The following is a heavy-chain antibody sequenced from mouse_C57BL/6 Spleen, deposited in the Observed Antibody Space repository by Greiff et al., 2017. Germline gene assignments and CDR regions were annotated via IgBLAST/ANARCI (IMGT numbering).Heavy chain of an antibody. J-gene: IGHJ2*01. Sequence: VQLLQSGAELVRPGASVTLSCKASGYTFTDYEMHWVKQTPVHGLEWIGAIDPETGGTAYNQKFKGKAILTADKSSSPAYMELRSLTSEDSAVYYCTHDGYYGYWGQGTTLTVSS. V-gene: IGHV1-15*01. CDR2: IDPETGGT. CDR3: THDGYYGY. CDR1: GYTFTDYE. D-gene: IGHD2-3*01.